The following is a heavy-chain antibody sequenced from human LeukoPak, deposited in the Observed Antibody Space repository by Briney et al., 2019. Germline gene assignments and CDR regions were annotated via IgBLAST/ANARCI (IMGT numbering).Heavy chain of an antibody. J-gene: IGHJ4*02. CDR3: ARGYSSSWNYFDY. V-gene: IGHV4-59*01. D-gene: IGHD6-13*01. CDR1: GGSISNYW. Sequence: SETLSLTCTVSGGSISNYWWSWIRQPPGKGLVWIGYVFDSGGTNYNPSLKGRVTISVDTSKKQFSLKLSSVTAADTAVYYCARGYSSSWNYFDYWGQGTLVTVSS. CDR2: VFDSGGT.